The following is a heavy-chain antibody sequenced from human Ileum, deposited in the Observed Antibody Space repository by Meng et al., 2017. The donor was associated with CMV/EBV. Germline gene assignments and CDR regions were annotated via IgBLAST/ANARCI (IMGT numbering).Heavy chain of an antibody. D-gene: IGHD3-22*01. CDR3: ARHGGYDSSGLYDY. J-gene: IGHJ4*02. Sequence: GESLKISCKGSGYSFTNYWIGWVRQMPGKGLEWVGIIYPGDSNTRYSPSFQGQVTISADRSIRTAYLQWSSLKASDTAMYYCARHGGYDSSGLYDYWGQGTLVTVSS. CDR1: GYSFTNYW. CDR2: IYPGDSNT. V-gene: IGHV5-51*01.